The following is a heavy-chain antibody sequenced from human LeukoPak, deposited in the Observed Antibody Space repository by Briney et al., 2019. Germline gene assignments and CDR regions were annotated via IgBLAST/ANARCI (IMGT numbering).Heavy chain of an antibody. CDR3: SRGPRSSGSCYACYFYMDV. J-gene: IGHJ6*03. CDR1: GFTFSSYA. CDR2: ISGSGCST. Sequence: GGSLRLSCAASGFTFSSYAMSWVRQAPGKGLEWVSAISGSGCSTYYADSAKGRFTISRYNSKATLFLKMHILRAKDTAVYYCSRGPRSSGSCYACYFYMDVWGKGTTVSVYS. V-gene: IGHV3-23*01. D-gene: IGHD2-15*01.